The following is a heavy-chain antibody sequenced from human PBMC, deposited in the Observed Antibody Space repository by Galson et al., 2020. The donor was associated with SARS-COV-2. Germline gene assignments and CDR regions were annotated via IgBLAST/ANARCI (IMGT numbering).Heavy chain of an antibody. V-gene: IGHV3-74*01. CDR3: AGALAL. Sequence: LSLPCASSGYAYSNHWLHWARHTPGKGLEWGSRNKRDGSNITYADSAKGRFTISRDNSKNTLYLQRNSLRSEDTALYYCAGALALWGQGTLVTVSS. CDR2: NKRDGSNI. J-gene: IGHJ4*02. CDR1: GYAYSNHW.